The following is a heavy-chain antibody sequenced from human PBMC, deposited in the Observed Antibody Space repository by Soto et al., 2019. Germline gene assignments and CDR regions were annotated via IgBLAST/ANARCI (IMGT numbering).Heavy chain of an antibody. CDR1: GYTFTSYY. D-gene: IGHD6-19*01. V-gene: IGHV1-8*01. CDR3: ARVNEWLGALEY. Sequence: QVQLVQSGAEVKKPGASVKVSCKASGYTFTSYYINWVRQATGQGLEWMGWMNPNSGNTGYAQKFQGRVTMTRNTSIHTAYMELSSLRSEDTAVYYCARVNEWLGALEYWGQGTLVTVSS. CDR2: MNPNSGNT. J-gene: IGHJ4*02.